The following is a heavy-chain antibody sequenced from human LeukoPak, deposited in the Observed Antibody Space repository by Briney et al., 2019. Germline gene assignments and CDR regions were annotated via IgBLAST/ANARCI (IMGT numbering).Heavy chain of an antibody. CDR3: ATPQWLGSGSYLSQLRYYFDY. J-gene: IGHJ4*02. CDR2: IIPIFGTA. CDR1: GGTFSSYA. V-gene: IGHV1-69*13. Sequence: GASVKVSCKASGGTFSSYAISWVRQAPGQGLEWMGGIIPIFGTANYAQKFQGRVTITADESTSTAYMELSSLRSEDTAVYYCATPQWLGSGSYLSQLRYYFDYWGQGTLVTVSS. D-gene: IGHD3-10*01.